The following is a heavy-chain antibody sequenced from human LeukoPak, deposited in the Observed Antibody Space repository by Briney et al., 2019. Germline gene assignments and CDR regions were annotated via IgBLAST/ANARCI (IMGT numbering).Heavy chain of an antibody. V-gene: IGHV1-2*02. CDR2: IDPDSGGT. CDR1: GYTFTGYY. Sequence: GASVKVSCKTSGYTFTGYYLHWVRQAPGQRPEWMGRIDPDSGGTHYGQKFQGRVTVTRDTSITTVYMELSGLTSDDTAVYYCARVPGPYTTSRFDFWGQGTLVPVSS. J-gene: IGHJ4*02. CDR3: ARVPGPYTTSRFDF. D-gene: IGHD2-2*02.